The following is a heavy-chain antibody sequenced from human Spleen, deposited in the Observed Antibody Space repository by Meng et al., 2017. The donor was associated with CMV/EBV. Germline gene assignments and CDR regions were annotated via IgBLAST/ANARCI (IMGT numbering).Heavy chain of an antibody. CDR3: ARDPSLLKTRRGGYNDY. CDR1: GYTFTGYF. Sequence: ASVKVSCKASGYTFTGYFMHWVRQAPGQGLEWVGWINPNSGDTNYAQEFQGRVTMTRDTSISTASMELSSLRSDDTAVYYCARDPSLLKTRRGGYNDYWGQGTLVTVSS. J-gene: IGHJ4*02. D-gene: IGHD1-26*01. CDR2: INPNSGDT. V-gene: IGHV1-2*02.